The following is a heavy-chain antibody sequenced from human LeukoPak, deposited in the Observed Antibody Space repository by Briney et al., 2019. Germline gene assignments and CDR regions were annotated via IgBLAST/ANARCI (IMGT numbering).Heavy chain of an antibody. D-gene: IGHD3-3*01. V-gene: IGHV3-23*01. Sequence: GESLRLSCAASGFTFSSYSMNWVRQAPGKGLEWVSAISGSGGSTYYADSVKGRFTISRDNSKNTLYLQMNSLRAEDTAVYYCAKDSIQEWLVYYFDYWGQGTLVTVSS. CDR1: GFTFSSYS. J-gene: IGHJ4*02. CDR3: AKDSIQEWLVYYFDY. CDR2: ISGSGGST.